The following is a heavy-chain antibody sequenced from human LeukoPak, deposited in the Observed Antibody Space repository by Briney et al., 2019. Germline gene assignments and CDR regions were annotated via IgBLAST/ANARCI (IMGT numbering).Heavy chain of an antibody. Sequence: GASVKVSCKASGGTFSTFAISWVRQAPGQGLEWMGGSIPILGTANYAQKFQGRVTIITDESTSTGYMELSSLRSEDTAVYYCATATTFGGIIVKAFDIWGQGTMVTVSS. CDR3: ATATTFGGIIVKAFDI. J-gene: IGHJ3*02. V-gene: IGHV1-69*05. D-gene: IGHD3-16*02. CDR1: GGTFSTFA. CDR2: SIPILGTA.